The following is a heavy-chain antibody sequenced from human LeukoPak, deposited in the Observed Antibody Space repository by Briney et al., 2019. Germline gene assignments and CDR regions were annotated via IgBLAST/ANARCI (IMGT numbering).Heavy chain of an antibody. V-gene: IGHV3-49*04. CDR2: IRSKAYGGTT. CDR3: TREVHHIVVVPAAIGSPYYYYMDV. J-gene: IGHJ6*03. Sequence: PGGSLRLSCTASGFTFGDYAMSWVRQAPGKGLEWVGFIRSKAYGGTTEYAASVKGRFTISRDDSKSIAYLQMNSLKTEDTAVYYCTREVHHIVVVPAAIGSPYYYYMDVWGKGTTVTISS. D-gene: IGHD2-2*01. CDR1: GFTFGDYA.